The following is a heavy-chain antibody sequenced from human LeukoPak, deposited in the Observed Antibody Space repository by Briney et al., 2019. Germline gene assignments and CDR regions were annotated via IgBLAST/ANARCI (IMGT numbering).Heavy chain of an antibody. Sequence: SEILSLTCTVSDGSISSRNYYWGWVRQPPGKGLEWIGSSYYSGSTYYNPSLKSRATISVDTSKHQLSLKLNSVTAADTAVYYCARHQGILRVGWLIPTYIDYWGQGTLVTVSS. V-gene: IGHV4-39*01. CDR3: ARHQGILRVGWLIPTYIDY. CDR2: SYYSGST. J-gene: IGHJ4*02. CDR1: DGSISSRNYY. D-gene: IGHD6-19*01.